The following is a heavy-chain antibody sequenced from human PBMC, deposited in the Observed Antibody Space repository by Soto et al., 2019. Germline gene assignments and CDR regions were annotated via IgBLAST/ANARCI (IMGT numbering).Heavy chain of an antibody. V-gene: IGHV3-9*01. CDR2: IGWNSDTI. J-gene: IGHJ3*01. CDR3: ARAQYLPDDAFDA. D-gene: IGHD2-2*01. CDR1: GFTFGDYA. Sequence: EVQLVESGGGMVQPGRSLRLSCAASGFTFGDYAMHWVRQAPGKGLEWVAGIGWNSDTIGYVDSVKGRFTISRDNAKNSLYLQMNGLRAEDTAVYYCARAQYLPDDAFDAWGRGTVVTVSS.